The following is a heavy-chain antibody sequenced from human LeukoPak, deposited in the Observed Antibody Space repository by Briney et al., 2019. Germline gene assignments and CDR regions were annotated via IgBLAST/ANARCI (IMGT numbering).Heavy chain of an antibody. CDR1: GGSISSYY. Sequence: SETLSLTCTGSGGSISSYYWSWIRQPPGKGLEWIGYIYYSGSTYYNPSLKSRVTISVDTSKNQFSLKLSSVTAADTAVYYCARGGGSLDFDYWGQGILVTVSS. CDR3: ARGGGSLDFDY. J-gene: IGHJ4*02. D-gene: IGHD2-15*01. V-gene: IGHV4-59*12. CDR2: IYYSGST.